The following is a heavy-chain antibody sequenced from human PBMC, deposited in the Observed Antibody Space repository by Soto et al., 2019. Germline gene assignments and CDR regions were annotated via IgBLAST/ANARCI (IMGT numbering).Heavy chain of an antibody. J-gene: IGHJ6*02. Sequence: GGSLRLSCAASGFTFSSFAMTWVRQGPGKGLEWVSAISDSGGSSYYADSVKGRFTISRDNSKNTLFLQMMSLRVDDTAVYYCAKAATYCSSTTCLRPANPDVWGQGTTVTVS. V-gene: IGHV3-23*01. CDR3: AKAATYCSSTTCLRPANPDV. CDR1: GFTFSSFA. D-gene: IGHD2-2*01. CDR2: ISDSGGSS.